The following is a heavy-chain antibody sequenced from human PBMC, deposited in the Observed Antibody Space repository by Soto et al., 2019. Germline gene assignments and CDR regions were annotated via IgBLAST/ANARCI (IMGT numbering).Heavy chain of an antibody. D-gene: IGHD3-22*01. CDR2: ISYDGSNK. V-gene: IGHV3-30-3*01. CDR3: AKVVGDGNDYYDF. Sequence: PGGSLRLSCAASGFTFSSYAMHWVRQAPGKGLEWVAVISYDGSNKYYADSVKGRFTISRDNSKNTLYLQMDSLGAEDTAIYYCAKVVGDGNDYYDFWDQGTLVTVSS. CDR1: GFTFSSYA. J-gene: IGHJ4*02.